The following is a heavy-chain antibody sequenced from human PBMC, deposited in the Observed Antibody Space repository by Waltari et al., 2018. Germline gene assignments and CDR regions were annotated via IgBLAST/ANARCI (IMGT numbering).Heavy chain of an antibody. CDR3: AKSRGFEY. CDR2: INYDGSQK. V-gene: IGHV3-7*01. Sequence: EVQLVESGGDLVQPGGSLRLCCAASGCTFSRYWMSWVRQTPGKGLEWVANINYDGSQKYYADSVKGRFTTSRDNAKNSVYLQMHSLRVEDTAMYYCAKSRGFEYWGQGALVTVSS. CDR1: GCTFSRYW. D-gene: IGHD2-2*01. J-gene: IGHJ4*02.